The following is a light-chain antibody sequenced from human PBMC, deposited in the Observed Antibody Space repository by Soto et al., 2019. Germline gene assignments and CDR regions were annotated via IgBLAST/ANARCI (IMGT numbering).Light chain of an antibody. Sequence: EIVLTQSPGTLSLSPGERATLSCRASQSVSSYYLAWYQQKPGQAPRLLIYGASSRATGIPDRFSGSGSGTDFTLTISNLEPEDSAVYYCQQYDGSPPFTFGRGTKVDI. CDR3: QQYDGSPPFT. CDR1: QSVSSYY. V-gene: IGKV3-20*01. CDR2: GAS. J-gene: IGKJ3*01.